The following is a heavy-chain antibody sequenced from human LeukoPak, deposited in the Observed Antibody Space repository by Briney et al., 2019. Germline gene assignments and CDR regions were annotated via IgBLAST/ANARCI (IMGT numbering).Heavy chain of an antibody. Sequence: GGSLRLSCAASGFTFSSYAMSWVRQAPGKGLEWVSAISGSGGSTYYADSVKGRFTISRDNSKNTLYLQMNSLRAEDTAVYDCAKRYCSGGSCYQFYYCYGMDVWGQGTTVTVSS. J-gene: IGHJ6*02. V-gene: IGHV3-23*01. CDR3: AKRYCSGGSCYQFYYCYGMDV. D-gene: IGHD2-15*01. CDR1: GFTFSSYA. CDR2: ISGSGGST.